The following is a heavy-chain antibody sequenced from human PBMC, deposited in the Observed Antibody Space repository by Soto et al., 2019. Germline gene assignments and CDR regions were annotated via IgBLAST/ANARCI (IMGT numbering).Heavy chain of an antibody. D-gene: IGHD6-6*01. V-gene: IGHV1-69*01. Sequence: QVQLVQSGAEVKKPGSSVKVSCKASGGTFSSYAISWVRQAPGQGLEWMGGIIPIFGTENYAQKFQGRGTITGNESMRTAYMELSSPRSEARAVYYCACSSSAGDVYFDSRCQVTLCTVS. J-gene: IGHJ4*02. CDR2: IIPIFGTE. CDR3: ACSSSAGDVYFDS. CDR1: GGTFSSYA.